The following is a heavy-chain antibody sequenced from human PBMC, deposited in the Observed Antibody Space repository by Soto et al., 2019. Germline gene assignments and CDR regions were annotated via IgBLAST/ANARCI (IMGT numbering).Heavy chain of an antibody. V-gene: IGHV4-61*08. CDR2: TLYSGRP. CDR1: GCSVGSGAYY. Sequence: XETLSLTCRVSGCSVGSGAYYWSWIRQPPGKGLEWIGYTLYSGRPIYNPSLQSLQSRVTISVDTSRNQFSLRLTSVTAADTALYYCARHDFYHRTFDIWGQGTLVTVSS. J-gene: IGHJ3*02. CDR3: ARHDFYHRTFDI. D-gene: IGHD3-3*01.